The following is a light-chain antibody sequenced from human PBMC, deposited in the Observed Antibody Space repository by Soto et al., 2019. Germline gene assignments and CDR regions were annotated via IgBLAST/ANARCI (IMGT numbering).Light chain of an antibody. CDR3: QQYSIYPWT. Sequence: DIQMTQSAATLSASVGDRVTITCRASQSISTWLAWYQQKPGKAPKVLIFDASSLESGVPSRFSGSGYATEFNLTISSLQTDDFATYYYQQYSIYPWTFGQGTKVDIK. CDR2: DAS. V-gene: IGKV1-5*01. CDR1: QSISTW. J-gene: IGKJ1*01.